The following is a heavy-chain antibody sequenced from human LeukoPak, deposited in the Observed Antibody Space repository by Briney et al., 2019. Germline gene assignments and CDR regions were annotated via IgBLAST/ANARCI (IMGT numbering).Heavy chain of an antibody. CDR1: GFTFSSYC. CDR2: IKRDGSEK. CDR3: ARNQGHYYGSGSYYYFDY. D-gene: IGHD3-10*01. V-gene: IGHV3-7*01. J-gene: IGHJ4*02. Sequence: GGSLRLSCAASGFTFSSYCMTWVRQAPGKGLEWVANIKRDGSEKYYVDSLKGRFTISRDNAKNSLYLQMNSLRAEDTAVYYCARNQGHYYGSGSYYYFDYWGQGTLATVSS.